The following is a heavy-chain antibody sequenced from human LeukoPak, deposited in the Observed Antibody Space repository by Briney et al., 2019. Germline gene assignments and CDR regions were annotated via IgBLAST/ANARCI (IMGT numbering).Heavy chain of an antibody. V-gene: IGHV3-33*01. D-gene: IGHD3-16*01. CDR2: IGSDGSNK. J-gene: IGHJ4*02. CDR3: ARLDGGNY. CDR1: GFTFSSYG. Sequence: GTSLRLSCAASGFTFSSYGIHWVRQAPGKGLEWVAVIGSDGSNKYYADSVKGRFTCSRDNSKNTLYLQMNSLRAEDTAVYYCARLDGGNYWGQGTLVTVSS.